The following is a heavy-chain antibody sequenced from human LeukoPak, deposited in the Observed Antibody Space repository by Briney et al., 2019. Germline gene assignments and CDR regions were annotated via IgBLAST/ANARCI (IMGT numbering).Heavy chain of an antibody. Sequence: SETLSLTCTVSGGSVSSGSYYWSWIRQPPGKGLEWIGYIYYSGSTNYNPSLKSRVTISVDTSKNQFSLKLSSVTAADTAVYYCARFSIVVVPAAMKRDCYFDYWGQGTLVTVSS. D-gene: IGHD2-2*01. CDR1: GGSVSSGSYY. CDR3: ARFSIVVVPAAMKRDCYFDY. V-gene: IGHV4-61*01. J-gene: IGHJ4*02. CDR2: IYYSGST.